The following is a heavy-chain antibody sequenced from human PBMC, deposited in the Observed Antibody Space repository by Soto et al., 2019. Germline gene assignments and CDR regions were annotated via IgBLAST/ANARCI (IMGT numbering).Heavy chain of an antibody. D-gene: IGHD5-12*01. V-gene: IGHV5-51*03. J-gene: IGHJ6*02. CDR1: GYSFTSYW. CDR2: IYPGDSDT. Sequence: GESLKISCKGSGYSFTSYWIGWVRQMPGEGLEWMGIIYPGDSDTRYSPSFQGQVTISADKSISTAYLQWSSLKASDTAMYYCARSVEMATIEDYGMDVWGQGTTVTVSS. CDR3: ARSVEMATIEDYGMDV.